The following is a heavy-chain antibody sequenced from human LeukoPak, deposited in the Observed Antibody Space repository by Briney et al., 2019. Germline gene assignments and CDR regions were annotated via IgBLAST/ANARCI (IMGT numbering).Heavy chain of an antibody. D-gene: IGHD5-24*01. CDR1: GGSISSHY. J-gene: IGHJ6*03. V-gene: IGHV4-59*11. CDR2: IYYSGST. CDR3: AGWVLENYYYMDV. Sequence: SETLSLTCTVSGGSISSHYWSWIRQPPGKGLEWIGYIYYSGSTNYNPSLKSRVTISVDTSKNQFSLKLSSVTAADTAVYYCAGWVLENYYYMDVWGKGTTVTVSS.